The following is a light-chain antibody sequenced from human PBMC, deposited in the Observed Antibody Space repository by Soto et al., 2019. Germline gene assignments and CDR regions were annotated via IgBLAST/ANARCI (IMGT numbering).Light chain of an antibody. CDR3: QQYGSSSWT. V-gene: IGKV3-20*01. J-gene: IGKJ1*01. CDR1: QSVSSSY. Sequence: EIVLTQSPGTLSLSPGERATLSCRASQSVSSSYLAWYQQKPGQAPRRLIYGASSRATGIPDRFSGSGSGTDFTFTISRLEPEDFAVYYCQQYGSSSWTFGQGTKVEIK. CDR2: GAS.